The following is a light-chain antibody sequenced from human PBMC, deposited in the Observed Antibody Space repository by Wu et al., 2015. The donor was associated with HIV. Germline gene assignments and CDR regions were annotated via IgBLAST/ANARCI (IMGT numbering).Light chain of an antibody. J-gene: IGKJ2*03. CDR2: KAS. Sequence: DIQMTQSPSTLSASVGDRVTITCRASQSISSWLAWYQQKPGKAPKHLIYKASSLESGVPSRFSGSGSGTEFTLTISSLQPDDFATYYCQQYNSYSYSFGQGTKLETK. CDR3: QQYNSYSYS. CDR1: QSISSW. V-gene: IGKV1-5*03.